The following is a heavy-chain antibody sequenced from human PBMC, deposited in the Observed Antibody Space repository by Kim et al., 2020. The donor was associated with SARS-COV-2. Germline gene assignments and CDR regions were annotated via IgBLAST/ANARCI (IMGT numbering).Heavy chain of an antibody. J-gene: IGHJ4*02. CDR1: GFNFGIYW. CDR3: ARWNFYTPDD. D-gene: IGHD3-3*01. Sequence: GGSLRLSCAASGFNFGIYWMSWVRQAPGKGLEWVANIKFDESQKNYVDSVKGRFTISRDNAKNSVFLQMNSLRFEDTGVYFCARWNFYTPDDWGPGTRVSVSS. V-gene: IGHV3-7*01. CDR2: IKFDESQK.